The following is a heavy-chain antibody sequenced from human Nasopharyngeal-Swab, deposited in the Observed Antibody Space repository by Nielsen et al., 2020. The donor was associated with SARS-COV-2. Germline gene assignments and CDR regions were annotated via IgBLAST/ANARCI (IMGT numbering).Heavy chain of an antibody. D-gene: IGHD5-18*01. CDR1: GFTFRSYA. Sequence: GESLKISCSASGFTFRSYAMQWVRQAPGKGLEYVSAISSNGCSTDYADSVKGRFTISRDNSKNTLYLQMSSLRAEDTAVYYCVKGCGDIQLWDYWGQGTLVTVSS. CDR2: ISSNGCST. J-gene: IGHJ4*02. CDR3: VKGCGDIQLWDY. V-gene: IGHV3-64D*09.